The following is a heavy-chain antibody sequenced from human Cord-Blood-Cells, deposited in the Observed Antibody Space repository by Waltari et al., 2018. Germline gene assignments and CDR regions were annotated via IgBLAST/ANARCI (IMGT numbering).Heavy chain of an antibody. Sequence: QVQLVQSGAEVKKPGASVKVSCTASGYTFTGYYMHWVRQAPGQELEWMGWINPNSGGTNYAQKFQGRITMTRDTSISTAYMELSRLRSDDTAVYYCARDPIGYYGSGSYYNAFDIWGQGTMVTVSS. D-gene: IGHD3-10*01. V-gene: IGHV1-2*02. J-gene: IGHJ3*02. CDR1: GYTFTGYY. CDR2: INPNSGGT. CDR3: ARDPIGYYGSGSYYNAFDI.